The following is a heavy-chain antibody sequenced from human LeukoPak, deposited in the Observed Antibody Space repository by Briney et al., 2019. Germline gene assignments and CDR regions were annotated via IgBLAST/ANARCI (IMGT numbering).Heavy chain of an antibody. CDR1: GGSFSGYY. J-gene: IGHJ3*02. V-gene: IGHV4-34*01. CDR2: INHSGST. D-gene: IGHD2-15*01. CDR3: ARERDIVVVVAADYDAFDI. Sequence: SETLSLTCAVYGGSFSGYYWSRIRQPPGKGLEWIGEINHSGSTNYNPSLKSRVTISVDTSKNQFSLKLSSLTAAETAVYYCARERDIVVVVAADYDAFDIWGQGTMVTVSS.